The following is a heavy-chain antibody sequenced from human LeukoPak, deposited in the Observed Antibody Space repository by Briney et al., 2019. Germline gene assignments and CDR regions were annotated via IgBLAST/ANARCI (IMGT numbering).Heavy chain of an antibody. J-gene: IGHJ2*01. V-gene: IGHV3-7*01. Sequence: GGSLRLSCTASGFTLSNYWMTWVRQAPGKGLEWVAKIQKDGSEGYYVDSLKGRFTISGDNAENSLSLQMHNLRAEDTAVYSCARAGVTNQLGETYWYFDLWGRGTLVTVSS. CDR3: ARAGVTNQLGETYWYFDL. CDR2: IQKDGSEG. CDR1: GFTLSNYW. D-gene: IGHD1-1*01.